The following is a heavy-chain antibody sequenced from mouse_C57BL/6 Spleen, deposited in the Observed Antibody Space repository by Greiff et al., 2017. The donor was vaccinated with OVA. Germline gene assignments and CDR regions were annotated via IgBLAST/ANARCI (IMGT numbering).Heavy chain of an antibody. CDR1: GYTFTDYY. J-gene: IGHJ2*01. D-gene: IGHD1-1*01. CDR3: ARSITTEYYFDY. V-gene: IGHV1-19*01. Sequence: EVQLQQSGPVLVKPGASVKMSCKASGYTFTDYYMNWVKQSHGKSLEWIGVINPYNGGTSYNQKFKGKATLTVDKSSSTAYMELNSLTSEDSAVYYCARSITTEYYFDYWGQGTTLTVSS. CDR2: INPYNGGT.